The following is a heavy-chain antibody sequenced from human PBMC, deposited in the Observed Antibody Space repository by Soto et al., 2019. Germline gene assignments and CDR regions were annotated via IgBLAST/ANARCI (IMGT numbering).Heavy chain of an antibody. CDR3: ARDRYSSGWLDAFDI. CDR1: GFTVSSNY. V-gene: IGHV3-53*04. D-gene: IGHD6-19*01. J-gene: IGHJ3*02. Sequence: GGSLRLSCPASGFTVSSNYMSWVRQAPGKGLEWVSVIFTGGSTYYADSVKGRFTISRHSSKNTVYLQMNSLRAEDTAVYYCARDRYSSGWLDAFDIWGQGTMVTVSS. CDR2: IFTGGST.